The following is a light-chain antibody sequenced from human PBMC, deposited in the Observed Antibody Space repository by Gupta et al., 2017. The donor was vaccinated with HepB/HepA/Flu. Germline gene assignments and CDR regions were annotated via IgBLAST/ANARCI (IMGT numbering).Light chain of an antibody. CDR2: LGS. CDR1: QSLLHSNGYNY. CDR3: IQAQRSRLT. Sequence: VITPSPHSMPVTPGEPASISCRSSQSLLHSNGYNYLDLYRQKPGQSPQLLSYLGSSRASGGPYRFGGRGSGTDFTLNISRLQPEDFAIYYCIQAQRSRLTFGGGTKVEIK. J-gene: IGKJ4*01. V-gene: IGKV2-28*01.